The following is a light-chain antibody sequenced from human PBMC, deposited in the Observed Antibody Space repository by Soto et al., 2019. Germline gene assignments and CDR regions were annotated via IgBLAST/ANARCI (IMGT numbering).Light chain of an antibody. CDR1: QSISSY. V-gene: IGKV1-39*01. Sequence: DIQVTQSPSSLSASVGYRITITCRASQSISSYLNWYRQKPGRAPNLLIYAASKLQSGVPSRFSGSGSGTDFTLTISSLQPGDFAIYYCHQSYSAPWTFGQGTKVEIK. CDR2: AAS. J-gene: IGKJ1*01. CDR3: HQSYSAPWT.